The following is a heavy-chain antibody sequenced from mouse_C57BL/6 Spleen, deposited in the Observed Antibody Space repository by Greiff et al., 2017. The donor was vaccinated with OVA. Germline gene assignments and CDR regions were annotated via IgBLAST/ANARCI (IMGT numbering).Heavy chain of an antibody. D-gene: IGHD1-1*01. CDR1: GYTFTTYP. CDR3: ARGSLITTVVGGPFFDY. Sequence: QVQLQQSGAELVKPGASVKMSCKASGYTFTTYPIEWMKQNHGKSLEWIGNFHPYNDDTKYNEKFKGKATLTVEKSSSTVYLELSRLTSDDSAVYYCARGSLITTVVGGPFFDYWGQGTTLTVSS. V-gene: IGHV1-47*01. J-gene: IGHJ2*01. CDR2: FHPYNDDT.